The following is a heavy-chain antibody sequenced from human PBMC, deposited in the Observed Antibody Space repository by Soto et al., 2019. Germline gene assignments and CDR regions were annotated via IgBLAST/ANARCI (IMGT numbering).Heavy chain of an antibody. CDR2: IRSKANSYAT. J-gene: IGHJ3*02. CDR3: TRHVAIAAAGGLGAFDI. V-gene: IGHV3-73*01. CDR1: WFTFSGSA. D-gene: IGHD6-13*01. Sequence: GGSLRLSCAASWFTFSGSAMHWVRQASGKGLEWVGRIRSKANSYATAYAASVKGRLTISRDDSKNTAYLQMNSLKTEDTAVYYCTRHVAIAAAGGLGAFDIWGQGTMVTVSS.